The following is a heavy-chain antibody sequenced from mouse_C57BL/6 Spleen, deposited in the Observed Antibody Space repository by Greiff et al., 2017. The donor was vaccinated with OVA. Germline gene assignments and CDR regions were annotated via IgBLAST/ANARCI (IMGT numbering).Heavy chain of an antibody. J-gene: IGHJ1*03. CDR3: ARPVYDRNWYFDV. V-gene: IGHV3-6*01. CDR1: GYSITSGYY. D-gene: IGHD2-12*01. Sequence: EVQLQQSGPGLVKPSQSLSLTCSVTGYSITSGYYWNWIRQFPGNKLEWMGYISYDGSNNYNPSLKNRISITRDTSKNQFFLKLNSVTTEDTATYYCARPVYDRNWYFDVWGTGTTVTVSS. CDR2: ISYDGSN.